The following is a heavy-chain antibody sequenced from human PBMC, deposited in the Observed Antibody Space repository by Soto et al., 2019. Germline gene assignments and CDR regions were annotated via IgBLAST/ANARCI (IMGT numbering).Heavy chain of an antibody. CDR1: GFTFSRYW. V-gene: IGHV3-7*01. CDR3: AKILDLGIAAVEWLDP. J-gene: IGHJ5*02. CDR2: IKEDGSET. D-gene: IGHD6-13*01. Sequence: GGSLRLSCEASGFTFSRYWMTWVRQAPGKGLEWVANIKEDGSETHYVDSVKGRFTISRDNAKNSLYLQMNSLRAEDTALYYCAKILDLGIAAVEWLDPWGQGTLVTVSS.